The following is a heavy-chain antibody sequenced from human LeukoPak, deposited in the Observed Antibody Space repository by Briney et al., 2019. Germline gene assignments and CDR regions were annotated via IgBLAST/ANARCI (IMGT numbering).Heavy chain of an antibody. CDR1: GFTFSSYS. CDR2: ISISSSFI. D-gene: IGHD5-12*01. V-gene: IGHV3-21*01. J-gene: IGHJ4*02. Sequence: GGSLRLSCAASGFTFSSYSINWVRQAPGKGLEWVSSISISSSFISYADSVKGRFTISRDNAKNSVFLQMNSLRAEDTAVYYCVRDSGYTGNFEFWGQGTLVTVSS. CDR3: VRDSGYTGNFEF.